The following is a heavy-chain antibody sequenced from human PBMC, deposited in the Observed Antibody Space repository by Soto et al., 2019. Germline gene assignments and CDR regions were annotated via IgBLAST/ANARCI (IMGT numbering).Heavy chain of an antibody. Sequence: GGSLRLSCAASGFTFNNYAMNWVRQAPGKGLEWVSGITPSGDTTFHADSVKGRFTISRDNSKNTLYLQMNSLRAEDTAIYYCARVLRNTRRYDYWGQGTQVTVSS. CDR1: GFTFNNYA. CDR2: ITPSGDTT. CDR3: ARVLRNTRRYDY. V-gene: IGHV3-23*01. D-gene: IGHD2-2*01. J-gene: IGHJ4*02.